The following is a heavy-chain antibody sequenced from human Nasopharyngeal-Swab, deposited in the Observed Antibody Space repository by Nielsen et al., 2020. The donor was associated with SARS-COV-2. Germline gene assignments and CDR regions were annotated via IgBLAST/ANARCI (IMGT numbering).Heavy chain of an antibody. CDR2: IYDGDST. J-gene: IGHJ6*03. D-gene: IGHD3-9*01. V-gene: IGHV3-66*01. Sequence: GSLKISCAASGFTVTSNYMSWVRQAPGKGLEWVSIIYDGDSTYYADSVRGRFTISRDYSKNTLYLQMNSLRAEDTAVYYCAGDQLTAYGYYYYMDVWGRGTTVTVSS. CDR3: AGDQLTAYGYYYYMDV. CDR1: GFTVTSNY.